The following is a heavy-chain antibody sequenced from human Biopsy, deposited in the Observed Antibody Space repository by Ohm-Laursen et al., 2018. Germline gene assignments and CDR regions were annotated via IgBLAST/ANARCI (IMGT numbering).Heavy chain of an antibody. J-gene: IGHJ6*02. CDR3: ARMDCSGGSCHYYSYGMDV. CDR1: GVSITAYY. CDR2: IHHSGSP. D-gene: IGHD2-15*01. Sequence: GTLSLTCTVSGVSITAYYWSWIRQPPGKGLECIGNIHHSGSPKYNPSLKSRLTISVDKSKNQFSLKLISVTAADTAVYYCARMDCSGGSCHYYSYGMDVWGQGTTVTVSS. V-gene: IGHV4-4*09.